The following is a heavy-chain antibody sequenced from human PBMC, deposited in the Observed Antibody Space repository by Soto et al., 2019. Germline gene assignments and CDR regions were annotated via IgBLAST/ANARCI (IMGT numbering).Heavy chain of an antibody. CDR1: GGSLSSVNW. V-gene: IGHV4-4*02. D-gene: IGHD3-10*01. Sequence: SETLSLTCAVSGGSLSSVNWWSWVRQPPGKGLEWIGEIYHRGSTNYNPSLKIRVTISVDNSKSQFSLKLSSVTAADTAVYFCAGAGLSTNYFVYWGQGALVTVSS. J-gene: IGHJ4*02. CDR2: IYHRGST. CDR3: AGAGLSTNYFVY.